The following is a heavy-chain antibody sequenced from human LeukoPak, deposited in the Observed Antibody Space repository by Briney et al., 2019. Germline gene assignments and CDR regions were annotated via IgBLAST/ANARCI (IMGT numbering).Heavy chain of an antibody. CDR1: GYTFSSYA. Sequence: PGGSLKLSCAASGYTFSSYAMHWVRQAPGKGLEWVAVISYDGSNKYYADSVKGRFTISRDNSKNTLYLQMNSPRAEDTAVYYCARDRIAAAGTGSGLIGAFDIWGQGTMVTVSS. CDR2: ISYDGSNK. D-gene: IGHD6-13*01. CDR3: ARDRIAAAGTGSGLIGAFDI. J-gene: IGHJ3*02. V-gene: IGHV3-30-3*01.